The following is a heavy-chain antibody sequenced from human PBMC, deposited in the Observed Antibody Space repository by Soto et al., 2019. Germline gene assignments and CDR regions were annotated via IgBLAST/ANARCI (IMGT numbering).Heavy chain of an antibody. D-gene: IGHD1-26*01. Sequence: EVQLVDSGGGLVQPGGSLRLSCAASGFIFSNYVMSWVRQAPGKGLEWVSSISDSGGTSYYADSVKGRFTISRDNSKNTLYLQMNSLRAEDTAIYYCAKRXXXLLTFDYWGQGTLVTVSS. CDR3: AKRXXXLLTFDY. CDR2: ISDSGGTS. J-gene: IGHJ4*02. V-gene: IGHV3-23*04. CDR1: GFIFSNYV.